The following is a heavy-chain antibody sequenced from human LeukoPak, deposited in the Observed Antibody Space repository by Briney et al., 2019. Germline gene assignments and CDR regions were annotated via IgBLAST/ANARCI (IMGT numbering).Heavy chain of an antibody. Sequence: GESLKISCKSSGYSFTSYWIGWVRQMPGKGLEWMGIIYPGDSDTRYSPSFQGQVTISADKSISTAYLQWSSLKASDTAMYYCARHSEGYCSGGSCPTDAFDIWGQGTMVTVSS. D-gene: IGHD2-15*01. V-gene: IGHV5-51*01. CDR1: GYSFTSYW. CDR3: ARHSEGYCSGGSCPTDAFDI. J-gene: IGHJ3*02. CDR2: IYPGDSDT.